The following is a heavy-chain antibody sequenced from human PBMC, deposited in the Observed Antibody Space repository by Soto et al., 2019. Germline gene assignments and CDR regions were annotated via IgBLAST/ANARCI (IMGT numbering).Heavy chain of an antibody. CDR2: ISAYNGNT. CDR1: GYSFTGYG. V-gene: IGHV1-18*01. D-gene: IGHD3-3*01. Sequence: VKRSWKASGYSFTGYGISWVRQAPGQGLEWMGWISAYNGNTNYAQKLQGRVTMTTDTSTSTAYMELRSLRSDDTAVYYCARDGTYYDRWGQGTLVTVSS. CDR3: ARDGTYYDR. J-gene: IGHJ4*02.